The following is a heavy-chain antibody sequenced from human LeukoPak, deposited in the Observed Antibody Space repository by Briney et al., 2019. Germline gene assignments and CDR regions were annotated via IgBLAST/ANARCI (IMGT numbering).Heavy chain of an antibody. D-gene: IGHD6-19*01. Sequence: GGSLRLSCAASGFTFRTYAMHWVRQAPGKGLQWVTVISYDGSNKYYADSVKGRFTISRDNSKNTLYLQINSLRAEDTAVYYCARDRGSSGRLGRFDNWGQGTLVTVSP. J-gene: IGHJ4*02. CDR3: ARDRGSSGRLGRFDN. CDR1: GFTFRTYA. V-gene: IGHV3-30*01. CDR2: ISYDGSNK.